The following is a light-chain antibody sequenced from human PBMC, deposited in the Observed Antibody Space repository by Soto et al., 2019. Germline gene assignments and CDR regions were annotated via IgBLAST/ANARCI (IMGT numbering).Light chain of an antibody. CDR2: GVS. J-gene: IGKJ2*01. CDR3: HQYGSSPYT. V-gene: IGKV3-20*01. Sequence: LVLTQSPGTLALSPGDRATLSCRASQSVSNSYLAWYQQKPGRAPRLLIDGVSSRATGIPDRFSGSGSGTDFTLTISRLGPEDFAVYYCHQYGSSPYTFGQGTKLEI. CDR1: QSVSNSY.